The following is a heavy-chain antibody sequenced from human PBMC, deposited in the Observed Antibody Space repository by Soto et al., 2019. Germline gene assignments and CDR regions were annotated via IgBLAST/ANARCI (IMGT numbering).Heavy chain of an antibody. J-gene: IGHJ4*02. D-gene: IGHD1-26*01. CDR1: GFTFSSYG. V-gene: IGHV3-30*18. Sequence: GSLRLSCVASGFTFSSYGMHWVRQAPGKGLEWVAIIPYDGSNTYYADSVKGRFTISRDNSKNTLYLQMNSLRAEDTSVYYFAKEGGLSGSYYISSSYYFDYWGQGTLVTVSS. CDR3: AKEGGLSGSYYISSSYYFDY. CDR2: IPYDGSNT.